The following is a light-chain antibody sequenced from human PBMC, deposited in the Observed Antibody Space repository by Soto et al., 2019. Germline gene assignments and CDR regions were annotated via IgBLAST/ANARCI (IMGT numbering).Light chain of an antibody. CDR2: EVS. Sequence: QSALTQPASVSGSPGQSITISCTGTSSDVGSYNLVSWYQQHPGKAPKLMIYEVSKLPSGVSNRFSGSKSGNTASLTISGLQAEDEADYYCCSYAGSSTFVFGTATKLTV. CDR1: SSDVGSYNL. CDR3: CSYAGSSTFV. J-gene: IGLJ1*01. V-gene: IGLV2-23*02.